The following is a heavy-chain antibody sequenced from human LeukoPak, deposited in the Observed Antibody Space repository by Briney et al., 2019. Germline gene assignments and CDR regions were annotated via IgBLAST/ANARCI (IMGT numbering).Heavy chain of an antibody. J-gene: IGHJ4*02. D-gene: IGHD3-10*01. CDR2: IYSGGST. Sequence: PGGSLRLSCAASGFTVSSNDMSWVRQAPGKGLEWVSVIYSGGSTYYADSVKGRFTISRDNSKNTLYLQMNSLRAEDTAVYYCASSNYYGSVSLNFDYWGQGTLVTVSS. CDR1: GFTVSSND. CDR3: ASSNYYGSVSLNFDY. V-gene: IGHV3-53*01.